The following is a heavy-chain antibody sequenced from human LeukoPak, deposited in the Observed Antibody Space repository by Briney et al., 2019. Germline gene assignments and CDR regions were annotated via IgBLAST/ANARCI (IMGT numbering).Heavy chain of an antibody. CDR2: IWYDGSNK. J-gene: IGHJ4*02. D-gene: IGHD6-13*01. CDR1: GFTFSSYG. CDR3: ARDWAAAGTGKFDY. V-gene: IGHV3-33*01. Sequence: GGSLRLSCAASGFTFSSYGMHWVRQAPGMGLEWVAVIWYDGSNKYYADSVKGRFTISRDNSKNTLYLQMNSLRAEDTAVYYCARDWAAAGTGKFDYWGQGTLVTVSS.